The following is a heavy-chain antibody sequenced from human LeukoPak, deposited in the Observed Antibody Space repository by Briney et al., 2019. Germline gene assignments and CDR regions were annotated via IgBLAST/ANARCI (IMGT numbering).Heavy chain of an antibody. CDR3: VKGHSSGWYWLDP. CDR1: ELTFSNYA. V-gene: IGHV3-23*01. CDR2: ISGGGGTT. J-gene: IGHJ5*02. D-gene: IGHD6-19*01. Sequence: GGSLRLSCEASELTFSNYAMSWVRQSPGKGLEWVATISGGGGTTHYADSVKGRFTISRDNSIHTLYLRMNSLRGEDTAVYYCVKGHSSGWYWLDPWGQGTLVTVSS.